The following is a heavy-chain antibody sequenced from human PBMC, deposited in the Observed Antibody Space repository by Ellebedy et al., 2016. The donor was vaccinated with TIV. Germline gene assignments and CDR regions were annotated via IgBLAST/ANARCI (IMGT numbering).Heavy chain of an antibody. V-gene: IGHV4-59*01. J-gene: IGHJ4*02. CDR3: ACNTRDGYNWRYFDY. CDR1: GGSISSYY. CDR2: IYYSGST. D-gene: IGHD5-24*01. Sequence: MPSETLSLTCTVSGGSISSYYWSWIRQPPGKGLEWIGYIYYSGSTNYNPSLKSRVTISVDTSKNQFSLKLSSVTAADTAVYYCACNTRDGYNWRYFDYWGQGTLVTVSS.